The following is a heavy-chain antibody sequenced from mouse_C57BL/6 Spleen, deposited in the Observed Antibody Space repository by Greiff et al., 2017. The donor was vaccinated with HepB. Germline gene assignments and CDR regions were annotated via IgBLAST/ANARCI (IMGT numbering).Heavy chain of an antibody. CDR2: IYPGDGDT. J-gene: IGHJ3*01. CDR3: ARYGGLLAWFAY. Sequence: VKLQESGPELVKPGASVKISCKASGYAFSSSWMNWVKQRPGKGLEWIGRIYPGDGDTNYNGKFKGKATLTADKSSSTAYMQLSSLTSEDSAVYFCARYGGLLAWFAYWGQGTLVTVSA. V-gene: IGHV1-82*01. D-gene: IGHD1-1*01. CDR1: GYAFSSSW.